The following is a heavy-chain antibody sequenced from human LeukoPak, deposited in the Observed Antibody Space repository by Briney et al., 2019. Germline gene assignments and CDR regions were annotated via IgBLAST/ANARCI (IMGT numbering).Heavy chain of an antibody. CDR2: ISASGEST. J-gene: IGHJ4*02. V-gene: IGHV3-23*01. Sequence: PGGSLRLSCAASGFTFSRYAMSWVRQAPGKGLEWVSGISASGESTYYADSVEGRFTISRDNSKNTLYLQMNSLGAEDTAVYYCAKDSKYYYDSRGYSYFDYWGQGTLVTDSS. CDR3: AKDSKYYYDSRGYSYFDY. CDR1: GFTFSRYA. D-gene: IGHD3-22*01.